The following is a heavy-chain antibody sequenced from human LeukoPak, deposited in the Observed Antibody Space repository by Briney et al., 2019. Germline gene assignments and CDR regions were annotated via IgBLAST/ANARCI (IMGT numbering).Heavy chain of an antibody. CDR3: ARGPPTQLWAYNWFDP. CDR1: GFTFSSYS. D-gene: IGHD5-18*01. V-gene: IGHV3-48*02. J-gene: IGHJ5*02. Sequence: GGSLRLSCAASGFTFSSYSMNWVRQAPGKGLEWVSYISSSSSTIYYADSVKGRFTISRDNAKNSLYLQMNSLRDEDTAVYYCARGPPTQLWAYNWFDPWGQGTLVTVSS. CDR2: ISSSSSTI.